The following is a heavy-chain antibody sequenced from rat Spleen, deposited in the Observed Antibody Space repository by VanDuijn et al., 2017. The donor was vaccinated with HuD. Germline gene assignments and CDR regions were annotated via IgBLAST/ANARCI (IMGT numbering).Heavy chain of an antibody. Sequence: EVQLVETGGGLVQPGRSLKLSCAASGFNFNEYWMGWVRQAPGKGLEWIGEINKDSSTINFTPSLKEKFTISRDNAQNTLYLQMSKLGSEDTAIYYCARHVRGTADWGQGTLVTVSS. CDR1: GFNFNEYW. CDR3: ARHVRGTAD. D-gene: IGHD4-3*01. J-gene: IGHJ3*01. CDR2: INKDSSTI. V-gene: IGHV4-2*01.